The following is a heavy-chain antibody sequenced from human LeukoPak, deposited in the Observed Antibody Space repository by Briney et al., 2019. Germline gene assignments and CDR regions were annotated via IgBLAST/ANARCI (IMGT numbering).Heavy chain of an antibody. CDR3: ARDDHNVLTDNFDY. D-gene: IGHD3-9*01. J-gene: IGHJ4*02. CDR2: INWDNRGV. CDR1: GFNLVDYA. Sequence: GRSLRLSCAVSGFNLVDYAMHWVRQAPGRGLEWVTGINWDNRGVVYAESVRGRFTVSRDNAENTLYLQMDSLRPEDTALYYCARDDHNVLTDNFDYWGQGTLVTVSS. V-gene: IGHV3-9*01.